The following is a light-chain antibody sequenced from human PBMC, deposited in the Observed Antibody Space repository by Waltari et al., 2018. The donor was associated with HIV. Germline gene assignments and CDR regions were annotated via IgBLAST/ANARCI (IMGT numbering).Light chain of an antibody. CDR1: SSDVGGYNS. Sequence: QSALTQPPSASGSPGQSVTISCTGTSSDVGGYNSVSWYQQHPGKAPKLMIDGVSKWPSGGPDRFSGSKSGNTASLTVSGLQADDEADYYCSSYAGSHVVFGGGTKLTVL. CDR3: SSYAGSHVV. J-gene: IGLJ2*01. CDR2: GVS. V-gene: IGLV2-8*01.